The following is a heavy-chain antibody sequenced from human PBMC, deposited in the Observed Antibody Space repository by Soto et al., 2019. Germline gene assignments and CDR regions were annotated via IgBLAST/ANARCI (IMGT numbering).Heavy chain of an antibody. CDR1: GYTFTSYG. D-gene: IGHD3-22*01. CDR2: ISAYNGNT. Sequence: QVQLVQSGAEVKKPGASVKVSCKASGYTFTSYGISWVRQAPGQGLEWMGWISAYNGNTNHAQKLQGRVTMTTFPTTSTAYMEQRSPRSDDTAVYYCARVRDYYDSSGYYVDYWSQGTLVTVSS. V-gene: IGHV1-18*01. J-gene: IGHJ4*02. CDR3: ARVRDYYDSSGYYVDY.